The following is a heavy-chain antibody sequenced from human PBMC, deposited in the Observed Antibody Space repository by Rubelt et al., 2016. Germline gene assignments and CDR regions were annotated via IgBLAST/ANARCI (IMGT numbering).Heavy chain of an antibody. J-gene: IGHJ6*02. CDR1: GFTFSSYA. CDR2: ISGSGGST. Sequence: EVQLLESGGGLVQPGGSLRLSCAASGFTFSSYAMSWVCQAPGKGLEWVSAISGSGGSTYYADSVKGRFTISRDNSKNTLYLQMNSLRAEDTAVYYCARGRELYYYGMDVWGQGTTVTVSS. V-gene: IGHV3-23*01. D-gene: IGHD1-7*01. CDR3: ARGRELYYYGMDV.